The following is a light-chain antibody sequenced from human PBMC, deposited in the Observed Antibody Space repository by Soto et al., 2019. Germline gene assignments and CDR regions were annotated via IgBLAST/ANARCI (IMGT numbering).Light chain of an antibody. V-gene: IGKV3-15*01. CDR1: QSVSSN. CDR2: GAS. CDR3: QQYNNWPPIT. J-gene: IGKJ5*01. Sequence: EIVMTQSPATLAVSPCEGATLSCRASQSVSSNLAWYQQKPGQAPRLLIYGASTRASGIPARFSGSGSGTEFTLTISSLQSEDFAVYYCQQYNNWPPITFGQGTRLEIK.